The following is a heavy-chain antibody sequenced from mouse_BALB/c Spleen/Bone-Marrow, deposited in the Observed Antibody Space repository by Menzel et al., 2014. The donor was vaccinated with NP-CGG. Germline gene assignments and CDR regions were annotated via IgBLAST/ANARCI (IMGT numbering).Heavy chain of an antibody. CDR2: IYPGDGDN. Sequence: VQLVESGAELVRPGSSVKISCKSSGYSFSNYWMNWMKQRPGQGLEWIGQIYPGDGDNNYNGKFKGKATLTADKSSSTAYMQLSSLTSEDSAVYFCASRGDYSYAMDYWGQGTSVTVSS. J-gene: IGHJ4*01. CDR1: GYSFSNYW. D-gene: IGHD2-4*01. CDR3: ASRGDYSYAMDY. V-gene: IGHV1-80*01.